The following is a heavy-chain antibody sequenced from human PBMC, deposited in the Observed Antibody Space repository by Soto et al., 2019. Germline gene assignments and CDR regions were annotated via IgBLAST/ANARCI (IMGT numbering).Heavy chain of an antibody. CDR1: GGSISSSSYY. Sequence: SETLSLTCTVSGGSISSSSYYWGWIRQPPGKGLEWIGSIYYSGSTYYNPSLKSRVTISVDTSKNQFSLKLSSVTAADTAVYYCAIHGIAAARTRYYYGMDVWGQGTTVT. D-gene: IGHD6-13*01. CDR3: AIHGIAAARTRYYYGMDV. CDR2: IYYSGST. V-gene: IGHV4-39*01. J-gene: IGHJ6*02.